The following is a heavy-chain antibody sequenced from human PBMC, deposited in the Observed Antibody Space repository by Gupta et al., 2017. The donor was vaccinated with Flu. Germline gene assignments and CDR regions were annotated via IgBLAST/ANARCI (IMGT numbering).Heavy chain of an antibody. J-gene: IGHJ4*02. CDR1: GFTFSTSY. CDR2: INADGSGT. CDR3: ATVTTGC. V-gene: IGHV3-74*03. D-gene: IGHD4-17*01. Sequence: EVQLVESGGGLVQPGGSMRLSCAASGFTFSTSYLQWVRQAPGKGLVWVSRINADGSGTTYADSVKGRFTIARDNAKNTLYLQMNSLGADDTAVYYCATVTTGCWGQGTLVTVSS.